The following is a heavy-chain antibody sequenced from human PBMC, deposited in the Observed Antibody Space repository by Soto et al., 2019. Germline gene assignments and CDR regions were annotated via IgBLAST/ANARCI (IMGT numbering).Heavy chain of an antibody. D-gene: IGHD3-16*01. V-gene: IGHV3-33*01. CDR3: ARDTYYDYVWGSPFDY. CDR2: IWYDGSNK. CDR1: GFTFSSYG. J-gene: IGHJ4*02. Sequence: QVQLVESGGGVVKPGRSLRLSCAASGFTFSSYGMHWGRQAPGKGLEWVAVIWYDGSNKYYADSVKGRFTISRDNSKNTLYLQMNSLRAEDTAVYYCARDTYYDYVWGSPFDYWGQGTLVTVSS.